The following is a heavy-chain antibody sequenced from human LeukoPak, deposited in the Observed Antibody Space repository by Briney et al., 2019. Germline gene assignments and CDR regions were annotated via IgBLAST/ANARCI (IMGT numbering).Heavy chain of an antibody. Sequence: GGSLRLSCAASGFTFSSYAMSWVRQAPGKGLEWVSAISGSGGSTYYADSVKGRFTISRDNSKNALYLQMNSLRAGDTAVYYCAKDSGYSSGWYWFDYWGQGTLVTVSS. D-gene: IGHD6-19*01. J-gene: IGHJ4*02. CDR1: GFTFSSYA. V-gene: IGHV3-23*01. CDR2: ISGSGGST. CDR3: AKDSGYSSGWYWFDY.